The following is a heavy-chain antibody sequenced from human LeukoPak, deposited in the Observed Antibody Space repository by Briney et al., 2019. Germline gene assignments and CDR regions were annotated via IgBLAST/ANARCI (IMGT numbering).Heavy chain of an antibody. CDR1: GYTFTSYG. D-gene: IGHD6-13*01. CDR3: ARLDSSSWSFDY. Sequence: ASVKVSCTASGYTFTSYGISWVRQAPGQGLEWMGWISAYNGNTNYAQKLQGRVTMTADTSTSTAYMELRSLRSDDTAVYYCARLDSSSWSFDYWGQGTLVTVSS. V-gene: IGHV1-18*04. CDR2: ISAYNGNT. J-gene: IGHJ4*02.